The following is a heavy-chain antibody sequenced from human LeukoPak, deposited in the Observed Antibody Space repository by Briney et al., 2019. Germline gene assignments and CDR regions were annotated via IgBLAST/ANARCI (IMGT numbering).Heavy chain of an antibody. J-gene: IGHJ4*02. CDR3: ARGGEELGELLYCY. D-gene: IGHD3-10*01. CDR1: GGSISSYY. Sequence: PSETLSLTCTVSGGSISSYYWSWIRQPPGKGLEWIGYIYYSGSTNYNPSLKSRVTISVDTSKNQFSLKLSSVTAADTAVYYCARGGEELGELLYCYWGQGTLVTVSS. CDR2: IYYSGST. V-gene: IGHV4-59*01.